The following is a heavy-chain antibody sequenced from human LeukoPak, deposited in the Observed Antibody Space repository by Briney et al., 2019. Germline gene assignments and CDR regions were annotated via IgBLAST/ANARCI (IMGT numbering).Heavy chain of an antibody. CDR1: GFTFSNFW. J-gene: IGHJ4*02. Sequence: GGSLRLSCTASGFTFSNFWMGWVRQAPGKGPEWVAVISYDGSNKYYADSVKGRFTISKDNSKNTLYLQMNSLRAEDTAVYYCGRGAGNYYFDYWGQGTLVIVSS. CDR2: ISYDGSNK. CDR3: GRGAGNYYFDY. D-gene: IGHD4-23*01. V-gene: IGHV3-30*03.